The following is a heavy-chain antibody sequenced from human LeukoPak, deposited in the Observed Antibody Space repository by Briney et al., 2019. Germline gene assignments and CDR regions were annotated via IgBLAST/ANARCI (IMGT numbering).Heavy chain of an antibody. D-gene: IGHD3-9*01. CDR3: TKVTDWRTGFDY. CDR1: GFTFDGYG. J-gene: IGHJ4*02. CDR2: ITWNSDDM. V-gene: IGHV3-9*01. Sequence: PGESLRLSCAASGFTFDGYGMYWVRQAPGKGLEWVSGITWNSDDMAYADSVRGRFTISRDNAKNCLYLQMNSLRVEDTALYYCTKVTDWRTGFDYWGQGTLVTVSS.